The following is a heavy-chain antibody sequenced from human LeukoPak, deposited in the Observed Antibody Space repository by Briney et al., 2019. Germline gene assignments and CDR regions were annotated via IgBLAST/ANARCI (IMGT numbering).Heavy chain of an antibody. CDR3: ARDRVPAAKRSGSMDV. V-gene: IGHV3-30*04. CDR2: ISYDGSNK. Sequence: GRSLRLSCAASGFTFSSYAMHWVRQAPGKGLEWVAVISYDGSNKYYADSVKGRFTISRDNSKNTLYLQMSSLRAEDTAVYYCARDRVPAAKRSGSMDVWGKGTTVTVSS. CDR1: GFTFSSYA. J-gene: IGHJ6*04. D-gene: IGHD2-2*01.